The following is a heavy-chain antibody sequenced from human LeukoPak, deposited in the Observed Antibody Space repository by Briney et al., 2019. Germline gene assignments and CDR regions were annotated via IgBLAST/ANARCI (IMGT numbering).Heavy chain of an antibody. Sequence: SETLSLTCAVYGESFSGYFWNWIRQPPGKGLEWIGEINHSGSTSNHNPSLKSRVTMSVDTSKNQFSLKLSSVTAADTAVYYCARSGGTVVTHWYFDLWGRGTLVTVSS. CDR3: ARSGGTVVTHWYFDL. V-gene: IGHV4-34*01. CDR2: INHSGSTS. D-gene: IGHD4-23*01. J-gene: IGHJ2*01. CDR1: GESFSGYF.